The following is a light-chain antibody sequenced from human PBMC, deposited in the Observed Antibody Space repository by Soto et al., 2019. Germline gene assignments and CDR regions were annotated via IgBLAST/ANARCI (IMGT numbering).Light chain of an antibody. Sequence: EMVMTQSPAILSVSPGESATLSCRASQSVNSNYLAWYQQHPGQPPRLLIYGISTRATGIPARFSGSESGTEFSLTISSLQSEDFAVYYCQQYSKWPITFGQGTRLEIK. V-gene: IGKV3-15*01. CDR1: QSVNSN. CDR2: GIS. CDR3: QQYSKWPIT. J-gene: IGKJ5*01.